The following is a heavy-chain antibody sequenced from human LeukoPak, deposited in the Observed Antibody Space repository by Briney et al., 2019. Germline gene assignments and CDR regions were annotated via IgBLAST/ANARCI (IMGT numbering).Heavy chain of an antibody. D-gene: IGHD1-14*01. J-gene: IGHJ4*02. Sequence: GGSLRLSCAASGFTFGSYAMTWVRQAPGKGLEWVSSISADGSTYYAASVRGRFTISRDNSKDTLFLQMNSLRAEDTAVYYCAKSEHWPALDYWGQGTLVTVSS. CDR3: AKSEHWPALDY. V-gene: IGHV3-23*01. CDR1: GFTFGSYA. CDR2: ISADGST.